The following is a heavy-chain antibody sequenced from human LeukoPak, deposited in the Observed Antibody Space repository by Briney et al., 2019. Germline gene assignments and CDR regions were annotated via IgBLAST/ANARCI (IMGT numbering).Heavy chain of an antibody. CDR3: AKFLMRDSSGYPQH. D-gene: IGHD3-22*01. Sequence: QPGGSLRLSCAASGFTFSSYAMSWVRQAPGKGLEWVSAISGSGGSTYYADSVKGRFTISRDNSKNTLYLQMNSLRAEDTAVYYCAKFLMRDSSGYPQHWGQGTLVTVSS. V-gene: IGHV3-23*01. CDR1: GFTFSSYA. CDR2: ISGSGGST. J-gene: IGHJ4*02.